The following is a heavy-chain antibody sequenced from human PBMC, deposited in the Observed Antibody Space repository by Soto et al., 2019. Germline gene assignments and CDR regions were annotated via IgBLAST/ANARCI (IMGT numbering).Heavy chain of an antibody. CDR1: GGSISSGDYY. J-gene: IGHJ4*02. D-gene: IGHD3-22*01. CDR3: ASESYYYHSRRYYHY. CDR2: IYYSGST. Sequence: QVQLQESGPGLVKPSQTLSLTCTVSGGSISSGDYYWSWIRQPPGKGPEWIGYIYYSGSTYYNPSLRSRVTISVDTPKPQFSLKLGSVPAAATAVYYCASESYYYHSRRYYHYWGQGTLVTVSS. V-gene: IGHV4-30-4*01.